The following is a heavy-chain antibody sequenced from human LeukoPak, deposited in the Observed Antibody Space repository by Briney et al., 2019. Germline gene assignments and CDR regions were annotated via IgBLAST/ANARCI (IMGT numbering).Heavy chain of an antibody. V-gene: IGHV3-53*01. CDR2: IHTSGDT. D-gene: IGHD4-17*01. Sequence: GGSLRLSCAASGLTGSHNYVSWVRQDPGKGLEWVSAIHTSGDTCYADSVKGRFTISRDTSKNTLYLQINSLRVEDTAVYYCIVFGDSNHWGQGTLVTASS. CDR3: IVFGDSNH. J-gene: IGHJ5*02. CDR1: GLTGSHNY.